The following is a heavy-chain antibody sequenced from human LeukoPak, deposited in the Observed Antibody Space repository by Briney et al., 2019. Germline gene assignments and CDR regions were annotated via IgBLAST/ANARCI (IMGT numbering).Heavy chain of an antibody. CDR2: ISGSGGST. V-gene: IGHV3-23*01. Sequence: GGSLRLSCAASGFTFSSYAMSWVRQAPGKGLEWVSAISGSGGSTYYADSVKGRFTISRDNSKNTLYLQMNSLRAEDTAVYCCAKGPGYSSGWSSAEYFQHWGQGTLVTVSS. D-gene: IGHD6-19*01. CDR1: GFTFSSYA. CDR3: AKGPGYSSGWSSAEYFQH. J-gene: IGHJ1*01.